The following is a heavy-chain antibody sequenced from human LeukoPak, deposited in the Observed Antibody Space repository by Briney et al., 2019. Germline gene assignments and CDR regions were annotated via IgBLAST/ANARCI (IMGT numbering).Heavy chain of an antibody. J-gene: IGHJ5*02. CDR1: GFTFSSYA. CDR2: ISGSGGST. V-gene: IGHV3-23*01. D-gene: IGHD6-19*01. Sequence: GGSLRLSCAASGFTFSSYAMSWVRQAPGKGLEWVSAISGSGGSTYYADSVKGRFTISRDNSKNTLYLQMNSLRAEDTAVYYCAKGSQWLVRGNWSDPWGQGTLVTVSS. CDR3: AKGSQWLVRGNWSDP.